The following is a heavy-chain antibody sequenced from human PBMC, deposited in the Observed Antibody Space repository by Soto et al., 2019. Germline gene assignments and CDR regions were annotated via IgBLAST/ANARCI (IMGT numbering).Heavy chain of an antibody. CDR3: ARAQYTGSYFDACDV. CDR1: GFSFSSYG. J-gene: IGHJ3*01. CDR2: IWYDGSNK. V-gene: IGHV3-33*03. D-gene: IGHD1-26*01. Sequence: GGSLRLSCAASGFSFSSYGMHWARQAPGKGLDWVAVIWYDGSNKYYAESVEGRFTISRDNSKNTLYVQMNSLTVEDTAVYYCARAQYTGSYFDACDVWGQGTMVTVSS.